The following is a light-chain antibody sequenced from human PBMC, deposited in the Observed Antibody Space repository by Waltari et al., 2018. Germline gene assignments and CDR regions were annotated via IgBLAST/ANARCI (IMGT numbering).Light chain of an antibody. Sequence: IQMPQSPSTLSASVGDRVTITCRASQSISSWLAWYQQKPGKAPKLLIYKASSLESGVPSRFSGSGSGTEFTLAISSLQPDDFATYFCQQYNSYPYTFGQGTKLEIK. CDR2: KAS. V-gene: IGKV1-5*03. CDR1: QSISSW. J-gene: IGKJ2*01. CDR3: QQYNSYPYT.